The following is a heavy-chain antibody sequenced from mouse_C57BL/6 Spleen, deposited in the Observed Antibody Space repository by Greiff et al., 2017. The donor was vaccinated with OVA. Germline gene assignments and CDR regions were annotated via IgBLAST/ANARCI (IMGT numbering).Heavy chain of an antibody. Sequence: EVKLVESGAELVRPGASVKLSCTASGFNIKDDYMHWVKQRPEQGLEWIGWIDPENGDTEYASKFQGKATITADTSSNTAYLQLSSLTSEDTAVYYCTTGRLRYYWGQGTTLTVSS. V-gene: IGHV14-4*01. J-gene: IGHJ2*01. D-gene: IGHD1-1*01. CDR3: TTGRLRYY. CDR2: IDPENGDT. CDR1: GFNIKDDY.